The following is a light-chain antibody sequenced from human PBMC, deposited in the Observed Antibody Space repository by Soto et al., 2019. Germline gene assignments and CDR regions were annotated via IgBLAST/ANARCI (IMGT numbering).Light chain of an antibody. CDR3: QQYNNWPRGT. V-gene: IGKV3-15*01. J-gene: IGKJ1*01. Sequence: EIVMTQSPSTLSVSPGERATLSCRASQSVSSSLAWYQQKPGQAPRILLYGESSRATGIPARFSGSGSGTELTLTISSLQSADFAVYYCQQYNNWPRGTFGQGTKVDIK. CDR1: QSVSSS. CDR2: GES.